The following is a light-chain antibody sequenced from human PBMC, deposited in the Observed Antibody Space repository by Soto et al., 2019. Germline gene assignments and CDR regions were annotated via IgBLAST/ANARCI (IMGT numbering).Light chain of an antibody. J-gene: IGLJ1*01. V-gene: IGLV2-14*01. CDR1: SSDVGGYNY. CDR2: DVS. Sequence: QSALTQPASVSGSPGQSITISCTGTSSDVGGYNYVSWYQQHPGKAPKLMIYDVSNRPSGVSNRFSGSKSGNTASLTISGLQAEDEADYYCSSYTSSSTNYAFGAGT. CDR3: SSYTSSSTNYA.